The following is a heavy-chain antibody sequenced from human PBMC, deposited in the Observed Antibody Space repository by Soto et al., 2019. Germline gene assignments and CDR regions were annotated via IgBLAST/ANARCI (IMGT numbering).Heavy chain of an antibody. CDR1: GYTFTSYG. CDR2: ISAYNGNT. Sequence: ASVKVSCKASGYTFTSYGISWVRQAPGQGLEWMGWISAYNGNTNYAQKLQGRVTMTTDTSTSTAYMELRSLRSDDTAVYYCARKEGYDFWSGFVVFGSAYYYYGMDVCGQGSTVTVYS. J-gene: IGHJ6*02. CDR3: ARKEGYDFWSGFVVFGSAYYYYGMDV. D-gene: IGHD3-3*01. V-gene: IGHV1-18*04.